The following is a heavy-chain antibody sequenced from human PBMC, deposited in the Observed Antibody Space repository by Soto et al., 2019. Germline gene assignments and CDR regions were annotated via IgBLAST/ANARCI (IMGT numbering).Heavy chain of an antibody. CDR3: ARMSATGTRWFDP. D-gene: IGHD1-1*01. J-gene: IGHJ5*02. CDR1: GGSINSGAYH. V-gene: IGHV4-31*03. CDR2: ISYRGTT. Sequence: QVQLQESGPRLVKPSQDLSLTCTVSGGSINSGAYHWSWVRQHPGKGLEWIGAISYRGTTYSNPSLQSRMTMSVDPSNTQLSLKLSSVTAADTAVYYCARMSATGTRWFDPWGPGTLVTVSS.